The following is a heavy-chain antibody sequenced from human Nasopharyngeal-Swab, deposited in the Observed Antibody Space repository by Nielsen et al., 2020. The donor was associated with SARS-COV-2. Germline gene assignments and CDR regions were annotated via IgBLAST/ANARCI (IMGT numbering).Heavy chain of an antibody. CDR3: ARNDFWSGYYKVPMDV. V-gene: IGHV3-7*03. CDR2: IKQDGSEE. J-gene: IGHJ6*03. Sequence: WIRQPPGKGLEWVANIKQDGSEEYYVDSVKGRFTISRDNAKNSLYLQMNSLRAEDTAAYYCARNDFWSGYYKVPMDVWGKGTTVTVSS. D-gene: IGHD3-3*01.